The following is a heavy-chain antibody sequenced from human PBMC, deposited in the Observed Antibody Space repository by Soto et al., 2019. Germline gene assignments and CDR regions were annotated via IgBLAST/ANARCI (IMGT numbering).Heavy chain of an antibody. D-gene: IGHD2-15*01. CDR2: IYYSGST. J-gene: IGHJ5*02. Sequence: QLQLQESGPGLVKPSETLSLTCTVSGGSISSSSYYWGWIRQPPGKGLEWIGSIYYSGSTYYNPSLKSRVPISVDTSKNQFSLKLSSVTAADTAVYYCARFGFLGYCSGGSCYEDWFDPWGQGTLVTVSS. CDR3: ARFGFLGYCSGGSCYEDWFDP. V-gene: IGHV4-39*01. CDR1: GGSISSSSYY.